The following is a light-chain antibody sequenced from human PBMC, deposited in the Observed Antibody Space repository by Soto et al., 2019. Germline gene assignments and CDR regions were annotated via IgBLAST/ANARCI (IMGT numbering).Light chain of an antibody. CDR1: QTISSW. CDR2: KAS. CDR3: QHYNSYSEA. J-gene: IGKJ1*01. V-gene: IGKV1-5*03. Sequence: DIQMTQSPSTVSGSVGARVTITCRASQTISSWLAWYQQKPGKAPKLLIYKASTLKSGVPSRFSGSGSGTEFTLTTSSLQPDDFATYYCQHYNSYSEAFGQGTKVDIK.